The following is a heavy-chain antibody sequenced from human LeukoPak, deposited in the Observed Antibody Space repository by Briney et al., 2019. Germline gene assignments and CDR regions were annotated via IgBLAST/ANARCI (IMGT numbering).Heavy chain of an antibody. CDR2: IIIISSYI. CDR3: ARVALTCSSTSCFPHFDY. J-gene: IGHJ4*02. Sequence: GGSLRLSCAASGFTFSSYSMNWVRQAPGKGLGWVSSIIIISSYIYYADSVKGRFTISRDNAKNSLFLQMNSLRAEDTAVYYCARVALTCSSTSCFPHFDYWGQGTLVTVSS. D-gene: IGHD2-2*01. CDR1: GFTFSSYS. V-gene: IGHV3-21*01.